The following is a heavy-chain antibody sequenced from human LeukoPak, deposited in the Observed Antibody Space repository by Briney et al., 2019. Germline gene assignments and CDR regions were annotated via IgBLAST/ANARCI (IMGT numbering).Heavy chain of an antibody. CDR1: GFTFSSAW. CDR2: IKDDGSDK. Sequence: PGGSLRLSCAASGFTFSSAWMTWVRQAPGKELEWVATIKDDGSDKYYVDSVKGRFTISRDNAKKSLWLQMNSLRVEDTAMYYCADLGSRDWGQGTLVTVSS. V-gene: IGHV3-7*01. D-gene: IGHD1-26*01. CDR3: ADLGSRD. J-gene: IGHJ4*02.